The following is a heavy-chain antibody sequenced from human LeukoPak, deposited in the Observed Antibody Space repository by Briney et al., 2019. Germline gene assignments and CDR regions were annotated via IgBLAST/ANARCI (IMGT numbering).Heavy chain of an antibody. D-gene: IGHD3-3*01. J-gene: IGHJ4*02. V-gene: IGHV1-2*02. CDR2: INPNSGGT. Sequence: ASVKVSCKASGYTFTGYYMHWVRQAPGQGLEWMGWINPNSGGTNYAQKFQGRVTMTRDTSISTAYMELSSLRSEDTAVYYCARGTLLRDTIFGVVNSFDYWGQGTLVTVSS. CDR1: GYTFTGYY. CDR3: ARGTLLRDTIFGVVNSFDY.